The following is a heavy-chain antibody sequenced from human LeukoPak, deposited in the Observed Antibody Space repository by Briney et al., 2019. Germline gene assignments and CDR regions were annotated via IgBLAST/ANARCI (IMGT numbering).Heavy chain of an antibody. Sequence: ASVKVSCKASGGTFSSYAISWVRQAPGQGLEWMGGIIPIFGTANYAQKFQGRVTITADKSTSTAYMELSSLRAEDTAVYYCARDLLGSATSYSSGAWDYWGQGTLVTVSS. V-gene: IGHV1-69*06. CDR1: GGTFSSYA. CDR2: IIPIFGTA. J-gene: IGHJ4*02. CDR3: ARDLLGSATSYSSGAWDY. D-gene: IGHD3-9*01.